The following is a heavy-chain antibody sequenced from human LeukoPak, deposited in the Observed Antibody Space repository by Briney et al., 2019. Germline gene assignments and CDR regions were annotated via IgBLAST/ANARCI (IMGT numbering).Heavy chain of an antibody. CDR2: IWSGATNK. V-gene: IGHV3-33*08. Sequence: GGSLRLSCAASGFTLGNYAMSWVRQAPGKGLEWVAVIWSGATNKYYADSVKGRFTISRDYSKNSLYLQMSSLRAEDTATYYCARDAQRGFDYSNSLQYWGQGTLVTVSS. J-gene: IGHJ4*02. D-gene: IGHD4-11*01. CDR1: GFTLGNYA. CDR3: ARDAQRGFDYSNSLQY.